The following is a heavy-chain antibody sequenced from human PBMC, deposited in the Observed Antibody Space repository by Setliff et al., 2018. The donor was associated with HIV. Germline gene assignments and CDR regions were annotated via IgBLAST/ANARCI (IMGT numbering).Heavy chain of an antibody. Sequence: GGSLRLSCVASGFTFNSYWMYWVRQAPGKGLVCVSRVNNDGTDTIYADSVKGRFTISRDNAKNSLYLQMNSLRVEDTAVYYCARDNYYFDNSGYPVDAFDIWGQGTMVTVSS. CDR1: GFTFNSYW. V-gene: IGHV3-74*01. CDR2: VNNDGTDT. CDR3: ARDNYYFDNSGYPVDAFDI. J-gene: IGHJ3*02. D-gene: IGHD3-22*01.